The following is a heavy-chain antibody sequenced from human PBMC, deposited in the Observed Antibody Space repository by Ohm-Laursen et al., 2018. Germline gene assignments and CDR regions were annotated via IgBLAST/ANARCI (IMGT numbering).Heavy chain of an antibody. J-gene: IGHJ4*02. D-gene: IGHD5/OR15-5a*01. V-gene: IGHV3-23*01. CDR3: AKGDLPEFDY. Sequence: SLRLSCSASGFTFTNYAMSWVRQAPGKRLECVSRISGSGGSGARTYYADSVKGRFTISRDNSKNTLYLQMNSLRAEDTAIYYCAKGDLPEFDYWGQGTLVTVSS. CDR1: GFTFTNYA. CDR2: ISGSGGSGART.